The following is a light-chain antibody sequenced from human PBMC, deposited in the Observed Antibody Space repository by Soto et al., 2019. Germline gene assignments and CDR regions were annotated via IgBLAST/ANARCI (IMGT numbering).Light chain of an antibody. Sequence: DIQMTQSPSTLSASVGDRVTITCRASQDINRWLAWYQQKPGKAPKILIYNADTLGSGVPSRFSGSGSGTEFTLTISSLQPDDFATYYCQQYKTYCTFGPGTKVDIK. CDR3: QQYKTYCT. CDR1: QDINRW. CDR2: NAD. J-gene: IGKJ3*01. V-gene: IGKV1-5*01.